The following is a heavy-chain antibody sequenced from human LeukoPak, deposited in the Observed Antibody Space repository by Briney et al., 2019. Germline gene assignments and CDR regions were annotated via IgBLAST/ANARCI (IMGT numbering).Heavy chain of an antibody. V-gene: IGHV3-48*01. J-gene: IGHJ6*03. CDR1: GFTFSSYS. CDR2: ISSSSSTI. Sequence: PGGSLRLPCAASGFTFSSYSMNWVRQAPGKGLEWVSYISSSSSTIYYADSVKGRFTISRDNSQNTLSLQMNSLTVEDTAVYYCARDYFTKSWYRYYSMDVWGKGTTVTVSS. D-gene: IGHD3-3*01. CDR3: ARDYFTKSWYRYYSMDV.